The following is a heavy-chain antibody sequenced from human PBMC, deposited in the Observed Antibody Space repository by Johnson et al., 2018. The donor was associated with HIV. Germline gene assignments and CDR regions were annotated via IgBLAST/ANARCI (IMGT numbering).Heavy chain of an antibody. J-gene: IGHJ3*01. V-gene: IGHV3-30*14. CDR3: ARAPHDAFDV. CDR2: ISFDGGTK. Sequence: QVQLVESGGGVVQPGRSMRLSCAASGLNFSDYSMHWVRQAPGKVLEWVAIISFDGGTKYYADSVKGRFTISRDKSKNTLYLQMNSLRDEDTAVYYCARAPHDAFDVWGQGTMVTVSS. CDR1: GLNFSDYS.